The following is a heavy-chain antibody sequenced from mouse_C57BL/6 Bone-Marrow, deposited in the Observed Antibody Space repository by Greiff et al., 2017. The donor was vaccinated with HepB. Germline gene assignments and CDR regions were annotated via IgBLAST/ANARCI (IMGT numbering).Heavy chain of an antibody. D-gene: IGHD1-1*01. CDR3: ARYEEYYGSRYWYFDV. Sequence: VQLQQPGAELVKPGASVKMSCKASGYTFTSYWITWVKQRPGQGLEWIGDIYPGSGSTNYNEKFKSKATLTVDTSSSTAYMQLSSLTSADSAVYYCARYEEYYGSRYWYFDVWGTGTTVTVSS. CDR2: IYPGSGST. J-gene: IGHJ1*03. CDR1: GYTFTSYW. V-gene: IGHV1-55*01.